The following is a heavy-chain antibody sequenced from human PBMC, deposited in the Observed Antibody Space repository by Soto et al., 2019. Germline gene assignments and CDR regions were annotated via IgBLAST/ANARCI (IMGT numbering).Heavy chain of an antibody. CDR1: GYTFTSYY. Sequence: ASVKVSCKASGYTFTSYYMHWVRQAPGQGLEWMGIINPSGGSTSYAQKFQGRVTMTRDTSTSTVYMGLSSLRSEDTAVYYCAIPVDTAMVTFDYWGQGTLVTVS. J-gene: IGHJ4*02. CDR2: INPSGGST. CDR3: AIPVDTAMVTFDY. D-gene: IGHD5-18*01. V-gene: IGHV1-46*01.